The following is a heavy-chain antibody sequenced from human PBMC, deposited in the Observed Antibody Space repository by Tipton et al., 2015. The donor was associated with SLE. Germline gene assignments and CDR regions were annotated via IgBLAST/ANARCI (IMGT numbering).Heavy chain of an antibody. CDR3: ARVEEGIVVVPAASMDV. J-gene: IGHJ6*03. V-gene: IGHV3-48*03. D-gene: IGHD2-2*01. Sequence: GSLRLSCAASGFTFSSYEMNWVRQAPGKGLEWVSYISSSGSTIYYADSVKGRFTISRDNAKNSLHLQMNSPRAEDTAVYYCARVEEGIVVVPAASMDVWGKGTTVTVSS. CDR2: ISSSGSTI. CDR1: GFTFSSYE.